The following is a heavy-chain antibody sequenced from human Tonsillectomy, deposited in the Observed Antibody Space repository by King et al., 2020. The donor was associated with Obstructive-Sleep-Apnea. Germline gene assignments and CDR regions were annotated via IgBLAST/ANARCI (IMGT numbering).Heavy chain of an antibody. CDR3: AREDGDRGGFQH. D-gene: IGHD3-10*01. V-gene: IGHV3-11*06. Sequence: VQLVESGGGLVKPGGSLRLSCAASGFTFSDYDMTWIRQAPGKGLEWVSFITTGSGYTNYADSVKGRFSISRDNAKNSLYLQLNSLRAEDTAVYYCAREDGDRGGFQHWGQGTLVTVSS. CDR2: ITTGSGYT. J-gene: IGHJ1*01. CDR1: GFTFSDYD.